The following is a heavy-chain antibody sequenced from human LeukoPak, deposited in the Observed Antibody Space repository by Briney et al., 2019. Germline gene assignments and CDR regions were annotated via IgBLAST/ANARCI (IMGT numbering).Heavy chain of an antibody. CDR1: GYTFTGYF. CDR2: INPNKGAT. J-gene: IGHJ3*01. V-gene: IGHV1-2*02. Sequence: DSVKVSCKASGYTFTGYFLHWVRQAPGQGFEWMAWINPNKGATSYAQKFQGRVTMTRDTSISTAYMELSRLRSDDTAVYYCARFGAPQWSGAPLGINAFDFWGQGTMVTLSS. D-gene: IGHD3-10*01. CDR3: ARFGAPQWSGAPLGINAFDF.